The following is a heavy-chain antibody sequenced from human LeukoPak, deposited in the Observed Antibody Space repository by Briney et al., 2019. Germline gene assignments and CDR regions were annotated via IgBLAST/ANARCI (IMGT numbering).Heavy chain of an antibody. J-gene: IGHJ5*02. Sequence: ASVKVSCKASGYTFTGYYMHWVRQAPGQGLEWMGWINPNSGDTNYAQKFQGRVTMTRDTSISTAYMELSRLRSDDTAVYYCARDSDGSGGNWFDPWGQGTLVTVSS. V-gene: IGHV1-2*02. CDR2: INPNSGDT. D-gene: IGHD3-10*01. CDR1: GYTFTGYY. CDR3: ARDSDGSGGNWFDP.